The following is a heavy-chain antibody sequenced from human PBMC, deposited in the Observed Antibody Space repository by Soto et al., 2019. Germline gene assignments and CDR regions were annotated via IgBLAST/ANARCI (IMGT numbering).Heavy chain of an antibody. V-gene: IGHV3-21*06. CDR3: ARESEDLTSNFDY. CDR2: ISSTTNYI. J-gene: IGHJ4*02. Sequence: LRLSCAASGFTFTRYSMNWVRQAPGKGLEWVSSISSTTNYIYYGDSMKGRFAISRDNAKNSLYLEMNSLRAEDTAVYYCARESEDLTSNFDYWGQGTLVTVSS. CDR1: GFTFTRYS.